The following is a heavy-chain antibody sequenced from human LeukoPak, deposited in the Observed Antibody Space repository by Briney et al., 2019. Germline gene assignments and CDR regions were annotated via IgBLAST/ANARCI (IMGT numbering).Heavy chain of an antibody. Sequence: PGGSLRLSCAASGFPFSYYSMHWVRQAPGKGLEWVAVISYDEDNKYYADSVKGRFAISRDNSKDPLYLQMNSLRAGDTAVYYCARSPTRSLRVGEFDFWGQGTLVTVSS. J-gene: IGHJ4*02. V-gene: IGHV3-30*09. CDR1: GFPFSYYS. CDR3: ARSPTRSLRVGEFDF. CDR2: ISYDEDNK. D-gene: IGHD1-26*01.